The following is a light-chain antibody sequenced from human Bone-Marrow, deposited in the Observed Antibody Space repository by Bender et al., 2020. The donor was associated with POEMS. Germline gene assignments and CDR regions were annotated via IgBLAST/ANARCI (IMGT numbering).Light chain of an antibody. J-gene: IGLJ3*02. V-gene: IGLV1-47*01. CDR2: RNN. CDR1: RSNIGNNF. CDR3: SAWDDILRGLV. Sequence: QSVVSQPPSTSGTPGQTVTISCSGSRSNIGNNFVFWYQHLPGTAPKLLIYRNNQRPSGVPDRFSGSKSGTSASLAISGLRSEDEAEYYCSAWDDILRGLVFGGGTKLAVL.